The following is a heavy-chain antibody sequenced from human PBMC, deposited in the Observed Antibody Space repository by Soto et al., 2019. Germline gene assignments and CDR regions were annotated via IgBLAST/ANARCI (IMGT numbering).Heavy chain of an antibody. CDR3: ARLQYYFDY. V-gene: IGHV4-59*08. J-gene: IGHJ4*02. D-gene: IGHD4-4*01. CDR2: IYYSGST. CDR1: GGCMSSYY. Sequence: SETLSLTCTVSGGCMSSYYWSWIRQPPGKGLEWIGYIYYSGSTNYNPSLKSRVTISVDTSKNQFSLKLSSVSAADTAVYYCARLQYYFDYWGQGTLVTVSS.